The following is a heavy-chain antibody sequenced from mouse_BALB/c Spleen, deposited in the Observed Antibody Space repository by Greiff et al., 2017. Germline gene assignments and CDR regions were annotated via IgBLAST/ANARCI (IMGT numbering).Heavy chain of an antibody. D-gene: IGHD1-1*01. CDR3: TRDYYGSSFNY. Sequence: VQLKQSGTVLARPGAAVKRSCKASGYTFTSYWMHWVKLRPGLGLEWIVAIYPGNSDTSYNQKFKGKAKLTAVTSTSTAYMELSSQTNEDSAVYYCTRDYYGSSFNYWGRGNTLAVSS. V-gene: IGHV1-5*01. J-gene: IGHJ2*01. CDR1: GYTFTSYW. CDR2: IYPGNSDT.